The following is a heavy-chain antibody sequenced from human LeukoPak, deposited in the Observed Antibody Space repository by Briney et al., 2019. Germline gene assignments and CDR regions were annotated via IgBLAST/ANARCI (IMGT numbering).Heavy chain of an antibody. CDR3: ARGPQVGAFDL. CDR1: GGTISIYV. J-gene: IGHJ3*01. D-gene: IGHD1-26*01. V-gene: IGHV1-69*13. CDR2: IIPIFTTA. Sequence: ASVKVSCKAAGGTISIYVISWVRQAPGQGLEWMGGIIPIFTTANYAQKFQGRVTITADESTSTAYMELSSLRSEDTAVYYCARGPQVGAFDLWGQGTMVTVSS.